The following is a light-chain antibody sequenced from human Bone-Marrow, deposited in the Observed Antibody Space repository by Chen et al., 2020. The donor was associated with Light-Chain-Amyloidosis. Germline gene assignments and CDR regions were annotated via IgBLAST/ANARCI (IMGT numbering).Light chain of an antibody. Sequence: SYVLTLPSSVSVAPGQTATIACGGNNIGSTSVHWYQQTPGQAPLLVVYDDSDRPSGIPERLSGSNSGDTATLTISRVEAGYEADYYCQVWDRSSDRPVFGGGTKLTVL. J-gene: IGLJ3*02. CDR1: NIGSTS. CDR2: DDS. V-gene: IGLV3-21*02. CDR3: QVWDRSSDRPV.